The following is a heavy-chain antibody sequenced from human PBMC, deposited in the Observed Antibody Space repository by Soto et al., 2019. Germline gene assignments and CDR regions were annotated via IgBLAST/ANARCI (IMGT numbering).Heavy chain of an antibody. J-gene: IGHJ4*02. CDR1: GFSVSSNY. CDR2: FYRDGGT. D-gene: IGHD5-18*01. V-gene: IGHV3-66*01. Sequence: EVQLVQSGGGLVQPGGSLRLSCAASGFSVSSNYMSWVRQAPGKGLEWVSVFYRDGGTFHVDSVKGRFTLSRDNSKNTVFLEMNSLRAEDTAVYFCARRTQLWSPIEYWGQGTLVTVSS. CDR3: ARRTQLWSPIEY.